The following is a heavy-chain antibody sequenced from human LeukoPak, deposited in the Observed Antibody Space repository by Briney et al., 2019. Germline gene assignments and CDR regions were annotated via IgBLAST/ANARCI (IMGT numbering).Heavy chain of an antibody. J-gene: IGHJ3*02. CDR1: GGSISSYH. D-gene: IGHD6-19*01. CDR2: IYYSGST. V-gene: IGHV4-59*08. CDR3: ARHPTHSSGWINAFDI. Sequence: PSETLSPTCTVSGGSISSYHWSWIRQPPGKGLEWIGYIYYSGSTNYNPSLKSRVTTSVDTPKNQFSLKLSSVTAADTAVYYCARHPTHSSGWINAFDIWGQGTMVTVSS.